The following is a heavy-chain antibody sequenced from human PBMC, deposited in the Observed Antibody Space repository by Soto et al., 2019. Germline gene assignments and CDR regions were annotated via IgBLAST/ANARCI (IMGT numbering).Heavy chain of an antibody. CDR2: IIPIFGTA. Sequence: SVKVSCKASGGTFSSYAISWVRQAPGQGLEWMGGIIPIFGTANYARKFQGRVTITADESTSTAYMELSSLRSEDTAVYYCARDYYDSSGYSEVYYYGMDVWGQGTTVTVSS. CDR1: GGTFSSYA. D-gene: IGHD3-22*01. V-gene: IGHV1-69*13. J-gene: IGHJ6*02. CDR3: ARDYYDSSGYSEVYYYGMDV.